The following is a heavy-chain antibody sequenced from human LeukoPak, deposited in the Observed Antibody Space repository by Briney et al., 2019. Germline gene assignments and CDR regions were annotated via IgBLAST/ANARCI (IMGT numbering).Heavy chain of an antibody. D-gene: IGHD6-13*01. J-gene: IGHJ1*01. Sequence: GGSLRLSCAASGFTFSSYSMNWVRQAPGKGLEWVSSISSSSSYIYYADSVKGRFTISRDNAKNSLYLQMNSLRAEDTAVYYCARAQYGSSWLAEYFQHWGQGTLVTVSS. CDR2: ISSSSSYI. CDR3: ARAQYGSSWLAEYFQH. CDR1: GFTFSSYS. V-gene: IGHV3-21*01.